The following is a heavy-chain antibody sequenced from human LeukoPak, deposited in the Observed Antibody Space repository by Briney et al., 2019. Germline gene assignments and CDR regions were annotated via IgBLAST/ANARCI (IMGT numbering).Heavy chain of an antibody. V-gene: IGHV4-39*01. CDR3: ARLKRITMVRGVPS. D-gene: IGHD3-10*01. CDR1: GGSISSSSYY. Sequence: PSETLSLTCTVSGGSISSSSYYWGWICQPPGKGLEWIGSIYYSGSTYYNPSLKSRVTISVDTSKNQFSLKLSSVTAADTAVYYCARLKRITMVRGVPSWGQGTLVTVSS. J-gene: IGHJ4*02. CDR2: IYYSGST.